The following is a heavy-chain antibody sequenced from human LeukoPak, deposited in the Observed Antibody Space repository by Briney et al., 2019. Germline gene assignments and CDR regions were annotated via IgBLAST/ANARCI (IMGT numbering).Heavy chain of an antibody. J-gene: IGHJ4*02. D-gene: IGHD2/OR15-2a*01. CDR1: GFTFSNYA. V-gene: IGHV3-23*01. Sequence: QTGGSLRLSCLASGFTFSNYAMSWVRQAPRKGLEWVSAISRSADSTYYADSVKGRFTISRDNSKNTLYLQMNSLRAEDTALYYCAKSETTLSTSFDSWGQGTLVTVSS. CDR3: AKSETTLSTSFDS. CDR2: ISRSADST.